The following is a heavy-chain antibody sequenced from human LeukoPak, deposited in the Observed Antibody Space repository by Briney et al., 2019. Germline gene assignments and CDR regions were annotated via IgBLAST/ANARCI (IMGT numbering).Heavy chain of an antibody. CDR1: GFTFTPHA. Sequence: PGGSLRLSCAASGFTFTPHAMHWVRQAPGMGLEWVAFIWFDGSNRYYADFVKGRFTIYKDNSENTLYLQMNSLRVEDTAVYYCAKSAWNYADGADFWGQGTLVTVSS. V-gene: IGHV3-30*02. CDR3: AKSAWNYADGADF. D-gene: IGHD1-7*01. J-gene: IGHJ4*02. CDR2: IWFDGSNR.